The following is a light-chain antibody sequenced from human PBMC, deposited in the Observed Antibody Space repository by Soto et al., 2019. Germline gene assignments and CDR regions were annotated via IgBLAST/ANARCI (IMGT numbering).Light chain of an antibody. Sequence: DIQLTHSPSILDVSVGRAVTITCLASQSSNNWWAWYQQQTGKEANRLMSDSADLQHGVPSRFSGSGSGTEFTLPISSLQPDDFATSYCQQYSDYSPRTFAQGTKVDI. CDR2: DSA. CDR1: QSSNNW. J-gene: IGKJ1*01. V-gene: IGKV1-5*01. CDR3: QQYSDYSPRT.